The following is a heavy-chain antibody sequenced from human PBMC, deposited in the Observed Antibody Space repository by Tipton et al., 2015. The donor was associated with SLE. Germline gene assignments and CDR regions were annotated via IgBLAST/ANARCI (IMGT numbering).Heavy chain of an antibody. D-gene: IGHD5-18*01. CDR1: GGSISSSSYF. V-gene: IGHV4-39*07. Sequence: TLSLTCTVSGGSISSSSYFWGWIRQPPGKGLEWIGSIYYSGSTYYNPSLKSRVTISVDRSKNQFSLKLSSVTAADTAVYYCARDRATWIQLSGFWYWGQGTLVTVSS. CDR3: ARDRATWIQLSGFWY. CDR2: IYYSGST. J-gene: IGHJ4*02.